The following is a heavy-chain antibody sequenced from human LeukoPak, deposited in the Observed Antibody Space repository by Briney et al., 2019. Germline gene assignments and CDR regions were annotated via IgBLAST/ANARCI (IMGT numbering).Heavy chain of an antibody. J-gene: IGHJ4*02. CDR2: INHSGST. Sequence: PSETLSLTCAVYGGSFSGYYWSWIRQPPGKGLEWIGEINHSGSTYYNPSLKSRVTISVDTSKNQFSLKLSSVTAADTAVYYCASGPVAMVTWWGQGTLVTVSS. CDR1: GGSFSGYY. CDR3: ASGPVAMVTW. V-gene: IGHV4-34*01. D-gene: IGHD5-18*01.